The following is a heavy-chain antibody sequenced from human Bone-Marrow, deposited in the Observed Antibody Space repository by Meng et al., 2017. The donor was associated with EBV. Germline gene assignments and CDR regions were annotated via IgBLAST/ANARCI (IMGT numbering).Heavy chain of an antibody. CDR2: INPGNGNA. CDR1: GYTFTSYA. CDR3: ARLDYFDY. J-gene: IGHJ4*02. V-gene: IGHV1-3*01. Sequence: VQFGQSGDEVEKPGASVKVSCKHSGYTFTSYAMHRVRRAPGQRLEWMGWINPGNGNAKYSQKFQGRVTITRDTSASTAYMELSSLRSEDTAVYYCARLDYFDYWGQGTLVTVSS.